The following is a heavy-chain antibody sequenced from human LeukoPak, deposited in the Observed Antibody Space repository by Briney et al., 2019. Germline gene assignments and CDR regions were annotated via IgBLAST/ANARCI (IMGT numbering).Heavy chain of an antibody. CDR3: ARGHLEY. J-gene: IGHJ4*02. CDR2: IKRDGSEE. CDR1: GFTFSSYW. D-gene: IGHD1-1*01. V-gene: IGHV3-7*01. Sequence: GGSLRHSCAASGFTFSSYWMSWVRQAPGKGLEWVANIKRDGSEEYYLDSVKGRFTISRDNAKNSLNSLRAEDTAVYYCARGHLEYRGQGTRVTVSS.